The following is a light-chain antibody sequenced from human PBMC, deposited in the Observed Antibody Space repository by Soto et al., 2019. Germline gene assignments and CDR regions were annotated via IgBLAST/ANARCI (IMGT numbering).Light chain of an antibody. CDR1: ASNIGSNP. CDR3: AAWDVSRNVVV. J-gene: IGLJ2*01. V-gene: IGLV1-44*01. CDR2: SSS. Sequence: QSVVTQPPSVSGTPGQRVTISCSGSASNIGSNPVNWYQQLPGTAPKLLIYSSSHRPSGVPDRISGSKSGTSASLAISGLQSGDEADYYCAAWDVSRNVVVFGGGTKLTVL.